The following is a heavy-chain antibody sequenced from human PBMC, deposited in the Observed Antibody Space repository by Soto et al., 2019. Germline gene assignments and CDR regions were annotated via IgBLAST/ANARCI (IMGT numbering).Heavy chain of an antibody. V-gene: IGHV3-15*07. CDR1: GFAFTNVW. Sequence: QLVESGGGLVKPGGSLALSCAGSGFAFTNVWLHWVRQAPGKGLEWVGRIKSKPDGETTDYAAPVKGRFTISRNVSTKTFYLQMNSLQIEDSGLYYCSTDSDSGGARTPLWGQGTRVTVSS. J-gene: IGHJ4*02. CDR2: IKSKPDGETT. CDR3: STDSDSGGARTPL. D-gene: IGHD3-16*01.